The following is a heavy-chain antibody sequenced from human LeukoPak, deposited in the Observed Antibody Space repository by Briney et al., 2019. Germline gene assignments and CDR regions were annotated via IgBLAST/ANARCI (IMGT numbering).Heavy chain of an antibody. D-gene: IGHD1-26*01. CDR2: ISSSSSTI. Sequence: GGSLRLSCAASGFTFSSYSMNWVRQAPGKGLEWVSYISSSSSTIYYADSVKGRFTISRDNAKNSLYLQMNSLRAEDTAVYYCARALVGATEFWFDPWGQGTLVTVSS. J-gene: IGHJ5*02. CDR1: GFTFSSYS. V-gene: IGHV3-48*04. CDR3: ARALVGATEFWFDP.